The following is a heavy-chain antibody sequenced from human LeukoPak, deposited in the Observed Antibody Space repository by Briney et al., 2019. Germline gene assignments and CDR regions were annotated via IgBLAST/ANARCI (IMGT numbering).Heavy chain of an antibody. CDR1: NYSISSGYY. V-gene: IGHV4-38-2*02. D-gene: IGHD2-2*01. J-gene: IGHJ6*03. CDR3: ARNRIVVVAAGSARGYMDV. CDR2: IYLSETT. Sequence: PSETLSLTCTVSNYSISSGYYWGWIRPPPGKGLEWIGSIYLSETTYYNPSLKRRVTISVDTSKNQFSLKLSSVTAAGTAVYYCARNRIVVVAAGSARGYMDVWGKGATVTVSS.